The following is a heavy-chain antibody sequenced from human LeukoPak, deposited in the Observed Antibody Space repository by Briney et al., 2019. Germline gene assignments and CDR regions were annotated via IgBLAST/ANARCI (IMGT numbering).Heavy chain of an antibody. CDR2: INYSGNT. CDR3: ARRGTAYCRGGNCYSDKYFDY. D-gene: IGHD2-15*01. CDR1: GGSLSGYY. J-gene: IGHJ4*02. Sequence: SETLSLTCAVYGGSLSGYYWTWIRQTPGKGLEWIGGINYSGNTNYNRSLKSRVTISADTSKNQFSLRLSSVTAADTAVCYCARRGTAYCRGGNCYSDKYFDYWGQGTQVTVSS. V-gene: IGHV4-34*01.